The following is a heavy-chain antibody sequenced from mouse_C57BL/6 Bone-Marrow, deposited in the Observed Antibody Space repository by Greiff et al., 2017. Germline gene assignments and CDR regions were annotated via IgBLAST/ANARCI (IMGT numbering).Heavy chain of an antibody. Sequence: QVLLQQPGAELVKPGASVKLSCKASGYTFTSYWMHWVNQRPGQGLEWIGDIYPTSGRTNYTEKFKSKAILTVDTSSITPDMQPSILPSEDAAFFYCAMSSPPGRGVDGWGQGTTLTVSS. CDR3: AMSSPPGRGVDG. V-gene: IGHV1-64*01. CDR1: GYTFTSYW. D-gene: IGHD2-3*01. J-gene: IGHJ2*01. CDR2: IYPTSGRT.